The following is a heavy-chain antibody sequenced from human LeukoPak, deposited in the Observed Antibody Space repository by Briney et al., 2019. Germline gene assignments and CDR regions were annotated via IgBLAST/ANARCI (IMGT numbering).Heavy chain of an antibody. D-gene: IGHD3-10*01. V-gene: IGHV1-2*02. Sequence: ASVKVSCKASGYTFTGYYMHWVRQAPGQGLEWMGWINPNSGGTNYAQKFQGRVTMTRDTSISTAYMELSRLRSDDTAVYYCARHGVFLWFGELPSGWFDPWGQGTLVTVSS. CDR3: ARHGVFLWFGELPSGWFDP. CDR1: GYTFTGYY. CDR2: INPNSGGT. J-gene: IGHJ5*02.